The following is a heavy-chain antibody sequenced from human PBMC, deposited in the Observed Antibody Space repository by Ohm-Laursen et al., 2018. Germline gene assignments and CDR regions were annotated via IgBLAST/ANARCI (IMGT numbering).Heavy chain of an antibody. CDR2: ISVSGSST. CDR3: AKGTTDVDY. J-gene: IGHJ4*02. CDR1: GFTFIISG. Sequence: LRLSCAASGFTFIISGMTWVRQAPGKGLEWVSGISVSGSSTDYADSVKGRFTISRDNSKNTLYLQMNSLRAEDTAVYYCAKGTTDVDYWGQGTLVTVSS. V-gene: IGHV3-23*01. D-gene: IGHD1-1*01.